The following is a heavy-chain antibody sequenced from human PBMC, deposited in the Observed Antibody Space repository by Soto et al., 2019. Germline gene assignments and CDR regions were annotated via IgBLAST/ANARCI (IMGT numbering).Heavy chain of an antibody. Sequence: PGGSLRLSFSASGFTFRSSAMHWVRQAPGKVLEYVSAISSNGDNTYYAYSVKGRFTISRDNSKNTMYLQMNSLGAEDTAVYYCAKDRFRSCAYHYWGDGTLDNVSS. CDR2: ISSNGDNT. J-gene: IGHJ4*01. CDR1: GFTFRSSA. CDR3: AKDRFRSCAYHY. D-gene: IGHD2-15*01. V-gene: IGHV3-64*04.